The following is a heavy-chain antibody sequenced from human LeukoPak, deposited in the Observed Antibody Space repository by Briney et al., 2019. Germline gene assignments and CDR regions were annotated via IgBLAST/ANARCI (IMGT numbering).Heavy chain of an antibody. D-gene: IGHD2-2*01. J-gene: IGHJ4*02. V-gene: IGHV5-51*01. Sequence: GGSLKISWMGAGYSFTTFWIAWVRQMPGKGLEWMGIIYPGNSDTRYNPSFQGQVTISADKSISTAYLQWSSLKASDTAIYYCARHLCSITSCPTDWGQGTLVTVSS. CDR1: GYSFTTFW. CDR2: IYPGNSDT. CDR3: ARHLCSITSCPTD.